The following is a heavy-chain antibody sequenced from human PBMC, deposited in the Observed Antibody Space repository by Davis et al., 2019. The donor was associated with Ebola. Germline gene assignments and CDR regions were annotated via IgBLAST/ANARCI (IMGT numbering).Heavy chain of an antibody. J-gene: IGHJ3*02. V-gene: IGHV4-59*01. CDR1: GGSISSYY. CDR2: FYYSGST. Sequence: PSETLSLTCTVSGGSISSYYWSWIRQPPGKGLEWIAYFYYSGSTNYNPSLKSRVTISVDTSKNQFSLKLISVTAADTAVYYCARDISTTVSAFDIWGQGTMVTVSS. CDR3: ARDISTTVSAFDI. D-gene: IGHD2/OR15-2a*01.